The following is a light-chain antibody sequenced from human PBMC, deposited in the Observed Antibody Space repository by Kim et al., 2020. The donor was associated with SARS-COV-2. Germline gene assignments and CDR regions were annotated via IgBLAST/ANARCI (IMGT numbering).Light chain of an antibody. CDR2: DNN. CDR3: GTWDSSLNGLV. J-gene: IGLJ2*01. Sequence: GQKVTISCSGSSSNIGQNYVSWYQQFPGTAPKLLIYDNNKRHSGIPDRFSGSKSGTSATLGITGLQTGDEADYYCGTWDSSLNGLVSGGGTQLTVL. V-gene: IGLV1-51*01. CDR1: SSNIGQNY.